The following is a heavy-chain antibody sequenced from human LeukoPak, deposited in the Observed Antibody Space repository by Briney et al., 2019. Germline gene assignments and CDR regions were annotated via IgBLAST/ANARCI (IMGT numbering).Heavy chain of an antibody. V-gene: IGHV3-33*01. CDR3: ARDTVYGSGSRNPFDY. Sequence: PGGSLRLSCAASGFSFSNYAMYWVRQAPGKGLEWVAVIWYDGSNKDYADSVEGRFTISRDNSKNTLFLQMNSLRAEDTAVYYCARDTVYGSGSRNPFDYWGQGTLVTVSS. J-gene: IGHJ4*02. CDR2: IWYDGSNK. D-gene: IGHD3-10*01. CDR1: GFSFSNYA.